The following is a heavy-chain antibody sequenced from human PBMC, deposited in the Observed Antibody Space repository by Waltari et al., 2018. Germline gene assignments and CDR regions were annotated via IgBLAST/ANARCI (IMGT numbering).Heavy chain of an antibody. V-gene: IGHV4-38-2*02. CDR1: GYSISSGYY. Sequence: QVQLQESGPGLVKPSETLSLTCTVSGYSISSGYYWGWIRQPPGKGLEWIGSIYHSGSTYHNPSLKSRVTISVDTSKNQFSLKLSSVTAADTAVYYCAREARYCSSTSCYTSNEFGPDYWGQGTLVTVSS. J-gene: IGHJ4*02. CDR3: AREARYCSSTSCYTSNEFGPDY. D-gene: IGHD2-2*02. CDR2: IYHSGST.